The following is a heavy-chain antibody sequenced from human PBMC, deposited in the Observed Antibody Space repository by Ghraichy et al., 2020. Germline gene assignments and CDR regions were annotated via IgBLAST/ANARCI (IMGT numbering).Heavy chain of an antibody. CDR2: ISGSGST. V-gene: IGHV4-4*07. Sequence: SETLSLTCTVSGDSISNYYWSWIRQPAGKGLEWIGRISGSGSTNYNPSLKSRVTMSVDTSNNQFSLRLTSMTAADTAVYYCARGPSHTSSYYFDYWGHGILLIISS. J-gene: IGHJ4*01. D-gene: IGHD6-6*01. CDR1: GDSISNYY. CDR3: ARGPSHTSSYYFDY.